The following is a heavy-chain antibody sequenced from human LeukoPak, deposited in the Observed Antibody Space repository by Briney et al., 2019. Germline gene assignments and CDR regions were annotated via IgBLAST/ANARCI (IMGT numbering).Heavy chain of an antibody. D-gene: IGHD3-22*01. CDR1: GYMFTSYW. Sequence: GEPLKISCKGSGYMFTSYWIGWVRQMPAKGLEWMGIIYPGDSDPRYSPSFQGQVTIAADKSISTAYLQWSSLKASGTAMYYCARTYYDSSDDAFDIWGQGTMVTVSS. CDR3: ARTYYDSSDDAFDI. J-gene: IGHJ3*02. V-gene: IGHV5-51*01. CDR2: IYPGDSDP.